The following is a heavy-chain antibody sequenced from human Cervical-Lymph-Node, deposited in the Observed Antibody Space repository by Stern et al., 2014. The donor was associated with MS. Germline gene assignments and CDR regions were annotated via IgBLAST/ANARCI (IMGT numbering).Heavy chain of an antibody. V-gene: IGHV4-31*03. D-gene: IGHD3-22*01. CDR3: ARDRSGSRDAFDI. Sequence: QVQLQESGPGLVKPSQTLSLTCTVSGGSISSGGYYWSCIRQHPGKGLEWIGYIYYSGSTYYNPSLKSRVTISVDTSKNQFSLKLSSVTAADTAVYYCARDRSGSRDAFDIWGQGTMVTVSS. CDR1: GGSISSGGYY. CDR2: IYYSGST. J-gene: IGHJ3*02.